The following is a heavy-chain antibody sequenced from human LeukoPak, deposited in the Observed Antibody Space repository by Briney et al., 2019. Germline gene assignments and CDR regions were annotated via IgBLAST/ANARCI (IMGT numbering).Heavy chain of an antibody. V-gene: IGHV3-9*01. CDR2: ISWNSGSI. Sequence: GRSLRLSCAASEFTFDDYVMHWVRQAPGKGLEWVSGISWNSGSIGYADSVKGRFTISRDNAKNSLYLQMNSLRAEDTALYYCAKTHVDFLGVDLFDYWGQGTLVTVPS. CDR3: AKTHVDFLGVDLFDY. D-gene: IGHD3-3*01. CDR1: EFTFDDYV. J-gene: IGHJ4*02.